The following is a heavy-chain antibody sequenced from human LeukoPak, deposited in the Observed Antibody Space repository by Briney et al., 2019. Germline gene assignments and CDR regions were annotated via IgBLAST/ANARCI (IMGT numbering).Heavy chain of an antibody. CDR3: ARAGGSTVSHSDY. J-gene: IGHJ4*02. V-gene: IGHV3-21*01. CDR2: ISSSTSYV. D-gene: IGHD4-17*01. CDR1: GFTFSSYS. Sequence: AGGSPRLSCAASGFTFSSYSMNWIRQAPGKGLEWVSSISSSTSYVYYADSVKGRFTISKDNAKNSLYLQMNSLRAEDTAVYYCARAGGSTVSHSDYWGQGTLVTVSS.